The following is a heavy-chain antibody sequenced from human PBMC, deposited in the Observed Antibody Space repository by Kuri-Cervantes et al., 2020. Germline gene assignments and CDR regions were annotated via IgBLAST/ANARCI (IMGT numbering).Heavy chain of an antibody. CDR3: ASGKGGRFFDY. CDR2: ISAYNGNT. CDR1: GYTFTSYG. D-gene: IGHD4-23*01. Sequence: ASVKVSCKASGYTFTSYGISWVRQAPGQGLEWMGWISAYNGNTNYSQKLQGRVTMTTDTSTSAAYMELRSLRSDDTAVYYRASGKGGRFFDYWGQGTLVTVSS. V-gene: IGHV1-18*01. J-gene: IGHJ4*02.